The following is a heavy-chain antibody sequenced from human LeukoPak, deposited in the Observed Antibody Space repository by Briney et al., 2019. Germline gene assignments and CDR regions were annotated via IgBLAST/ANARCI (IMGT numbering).Heavy chain of an antibody. CDR1: GYTFTGYH. D-gene: IGHD6-13*01. V-gene: IGHV1-2*06. CDR2: INPYSGDT. J-gene: IGHJ4*02. CDR3: ARDQGSLTRSWYTGY. Sequence: ASVKVSCKASGYTFTGYHIHWVRQAPGQGLEWMGRINPYSGDTNFTQKFQGRVTMTRDTSITTAYMDLSSLTPDDTAVYFCARDQGSLTRSWYTGYWGQGTQVTVSS.